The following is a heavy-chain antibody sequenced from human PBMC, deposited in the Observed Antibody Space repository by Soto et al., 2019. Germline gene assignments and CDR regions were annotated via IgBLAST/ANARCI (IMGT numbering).Heavy chain of an antibody. V-gene: IGHV3-30*18. CDR2: ISYDGSNK. Sequence: GGSLRLSCAASGFTFSSYGMHWVRQAPGKGLEWVAVISYDGSNKYYADSVKGRFTISRDNSKNTLYLQMNSLRAEDTAVYYCAKDRGSGYLQGFYFDYWGQGTLVTVSS. D-gene: IGHD3-3*01. CDR3: AKDRGSGYLQGFYFDY. CDR1: GFTFSSYG. J-gene: IGHJ4*02.